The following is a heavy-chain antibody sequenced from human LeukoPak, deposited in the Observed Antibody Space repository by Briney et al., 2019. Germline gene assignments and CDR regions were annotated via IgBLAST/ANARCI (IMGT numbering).Heavy chain of an antibody. CDR3: ARDGIQLPDTLDY. V-gene: IGHV3-23*01. J-gene: IGHJ4*02. D-gene: IGHD1-1*01. CDR1: GFTFNNYA. Sequence: PGGSLRLSCAASGFTFNNYAMTWVRQAPGKGLQWVSTINGGDNGDNTYYADSVKGRFTVSRDNSKNTVYLQMNNLRVEDTAVYYCARDGIQLPDTLDYWGLGTLVTVSS. CDR2: INGGDNGDNT.